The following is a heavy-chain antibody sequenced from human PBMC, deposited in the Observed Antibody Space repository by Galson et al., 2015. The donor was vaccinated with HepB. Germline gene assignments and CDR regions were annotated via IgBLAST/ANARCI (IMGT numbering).Heavy chain of an antibody. J-gene: IGHJ4*02. CDR3: TTGSYCSGGSCYPFGEY. Sequence: LRLSCAASGFTFNNAWMSWVRQTPGKGLEWVGRIKSKTDGGTTDYAAPVKGRFTISRDDSKHTLSLQMNSLKTEDTAVYYCTTGSYCSGGSCYPFGEYWGQGTLVTVSS. V-gene: IGHV3-15*01. CDR1: GFTFNNAW. D-gene: IGHD2-15*01. CDR2: IKSKTDGGTT.